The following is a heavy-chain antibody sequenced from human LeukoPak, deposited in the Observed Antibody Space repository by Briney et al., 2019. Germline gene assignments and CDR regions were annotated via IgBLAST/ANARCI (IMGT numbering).Heavy chain of an antibody. CDR2: ISGSGGST. J-gene: IGHJ6*02. Sequence: GGSLRLSCAASGFTFSSYAMSWVRQAPGKGLEWVSAISGSGGSTYYADSVKGRFTISRDNSKNTLYLQMNSLRAEDTAVYYCAKDQATMVRGAGDGMDVWGQGTTVTVSS. D-gene: IGHD3-10*01. CDR1: GFTFSSYA. V-gene: IGHV3-23*01. CDR3: AKDQATMVRGAGDGMDV.